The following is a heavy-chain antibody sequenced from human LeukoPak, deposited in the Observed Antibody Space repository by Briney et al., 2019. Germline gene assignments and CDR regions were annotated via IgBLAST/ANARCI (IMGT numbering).Heavy chain of an antibody. CDR3: ARSSTGRAYFDY. Sequence: GASVKVSCKASGYTFTGYYMHLVRQAPGQGLEWMGIINPSGGSTSYAQKFQGRVTMTRDTSTSTVYMELSSLRSEDTAVYYCARSSTGRAYFDYWGQGTLATVSS. CDR1: GYTFTGYY. V-gene: IGHV1-46*01. CDR2: INPSGGST. J-gene: IGHJ4*02. D-gene: IGHD1-26*01.